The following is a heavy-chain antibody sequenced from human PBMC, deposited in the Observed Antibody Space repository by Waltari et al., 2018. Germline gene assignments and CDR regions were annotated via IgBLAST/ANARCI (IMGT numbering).Heavy chain of an antibody. CDR2: IKTHTGKP. V-gene: IGHV7-4-1*02. D-gene: IGHD5-18*01. CDR3: AKGIQLWGRGSWYFDD. Sequence: QVQLVQSGSELKKPGASVKVSCKASGYIFSNYAMNWVRQAPGQGLEWMGWIKTHTGKPTYAQGFTGRFVFSLDTSVSTAYLQISSLKAEDTSVYYCAKGIQLWGRGSWYFDDWGQGTLVTVSS. CDR1: GYIFSNYA. J-gene: IGHJ4*02.